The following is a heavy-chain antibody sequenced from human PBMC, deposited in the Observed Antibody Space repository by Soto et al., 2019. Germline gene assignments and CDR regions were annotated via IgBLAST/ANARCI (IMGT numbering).Heavy chain of an antibody. D-gene: IGHD3-3*01. V-gene: IGHV1-69*13. J-gene: IGHJ5*02. CDR3: ARDLSYDFWSGYSYTTQGNWFDP. CDR2: IIPIFGTA. CDR1: GGTFSSYA. Sequence: SVKVSCKASGGTFSSYAISWVRQAPGQGLEWMGGIIPIFGTANYAQKFQGRVTITADESTSTAYMELSSLRSEDTAVYYCARDLSYDFWSGYSYTTQGNWFDPWGQGTLVTVSS.